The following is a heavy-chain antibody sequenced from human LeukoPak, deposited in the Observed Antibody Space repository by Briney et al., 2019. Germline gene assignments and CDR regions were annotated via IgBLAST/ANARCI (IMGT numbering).Heavy chain of an antibody. CDR2: ISYDGSNK. CDR1: EFTFSSYA. CDR3: AREGIGIVGAKGAFDI. Sequence: PGGSLRLSCAASEFTFSSYAMHWVRQAPGKGLEWVAVISYDGSNKYYADSVKGRFTISRDNSKNTLYLQMNSLRAEDTAVYYCAREGIGIVGAKGAFDIWGQGTMVTVSS. V-gene: IGHV3-30-3*01. D-gene: IGHD1-26*01. J-gene: IGHJ3*02.